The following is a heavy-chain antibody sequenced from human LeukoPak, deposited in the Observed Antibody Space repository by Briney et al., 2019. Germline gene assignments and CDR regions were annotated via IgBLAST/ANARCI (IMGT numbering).Heavy chain of an antibody. D-gene: IGHD3-22*01. CDR3: ANRVFLFRVILAGFPKEPYYFDP. J-gene: IGHJ4*02. CDR2: ISGSGGNT. V-gene: IGHV3-23*01. CDR1: GITLSNYG. Sequence: GGSLRLSCAVSGITLSNYGMSWVRQAPGKGLEWVSGISGSGGNTYYADSVKGRFTISRDNSKNTLYLQMNSLRAEDTAVYFCANRVFLFRVILAGFPKEPYYFDPGGKGALVTVS.